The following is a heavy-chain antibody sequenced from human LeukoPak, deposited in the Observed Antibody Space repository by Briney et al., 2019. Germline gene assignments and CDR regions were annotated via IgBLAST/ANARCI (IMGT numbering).Heavy chain of an antibody. CDR1: GYTLTELS. CDR3: ATVSRRGYSYGLDY. CDR2: FDPEDGET. J-gene: IGHJ4*02. Sequence: EASVKVSCKVSGYTLTELSMHWVRQAPGKGLEWMGGFDPEDGETIYAQKFQGRVTMTEDTSTDTAYMELSSLRSEDTAVYYCATVSRRGYSYGLDYWGQGTLVTVSS. D-gene: IGHD5-18*01. V-gene: IGHV1-24*01.